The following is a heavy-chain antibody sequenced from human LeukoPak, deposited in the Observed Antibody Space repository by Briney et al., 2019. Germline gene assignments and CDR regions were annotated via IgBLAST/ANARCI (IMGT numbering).Heavy chain of an antibody. V-gene: IGHV4-59*08. CDR3: ARRGPYDSSGYYWDY. Sequence: SETLSLTCAVYGWSFSGYYWSWIRQPPGKGLEWIGYIYYSGSTNYNPSLKSRATISVDTSKNQFSLKLSSVTAADTAVYYCARRGPYDSSGYYWDYWGQGTLVTVSS. CDR1: GWSFSGYY. CDR2: IYYSGST. D-gene: IGHD3-22*01. J-gene: IGHJ4*02.